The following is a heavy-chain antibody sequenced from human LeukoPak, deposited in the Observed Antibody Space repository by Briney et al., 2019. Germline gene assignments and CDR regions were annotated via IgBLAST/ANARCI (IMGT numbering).Heavy chain of an antibody. CDR1: GGTLSSYA. J-gene: IGHJ4*02. V-gene: IGHV1-69*06. CDR3: TRVGSYGTFDY. Sequence: SVKVSCKASGGTLSSYAISWVRQAPGQGLEWMGRIIPIFGTANYAQKLQGRVTITANKSTSTAYIKLSSLRSENTADYCGTRVGSYGTFDYWGQGTLVTVSS. CDR2: IIPIFGTA. D-gene: IGHD5-18*01.